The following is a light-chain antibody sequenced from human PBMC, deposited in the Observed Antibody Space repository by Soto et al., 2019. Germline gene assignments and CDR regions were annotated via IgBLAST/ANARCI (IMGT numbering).Light chain of an antibody. CDR2: GAS. Sequence: EIVMTQSPATLSVSPGERATLSCRASQSVSSNLAWYQQKPGQPPRLLIYGASTRATGIPARFSGSGSGTEFTLTLDILQSEDFAVYYYQQHHYWPPYTFGQGTKLEIK. V-gene: IGKV3-15*01. CDR3: QQHHYWPPYT. CDR1: QSVSSN. J-gene: IGKJ2*01.